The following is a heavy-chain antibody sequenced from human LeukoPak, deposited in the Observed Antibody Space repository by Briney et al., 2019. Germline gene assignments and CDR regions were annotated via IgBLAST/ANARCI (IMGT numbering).Heavy chain of an antibody. D-gene: IGHD3-22*01. J-gene: IGHJ3*02. CDR1: GGTFSSYA. Sequence: SVKVSCKASGGTFSSYAISWVRQAPGQGLEWMGGIIPIFGTANYAQKFQGRVTITTDEFTSTAYMELSSLRSEDTAVYYCARGRLLELDAFDIWGQGTMVTVSS. V-gene: IGHV1-69*05. CDR3: ARGRLLELDAFDI. CDR2: IIPIFGTA.